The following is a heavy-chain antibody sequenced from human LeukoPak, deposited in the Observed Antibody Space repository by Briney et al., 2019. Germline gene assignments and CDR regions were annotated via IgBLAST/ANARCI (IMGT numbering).Heavy chain of an antibody. J-gene: IGHJ4*02. D-gene: IGHD1-26*01. CDR1: GFTFDDYG. Sequence: GGSLRLSCIASGFTFDDYGMSWVRQVPGEGLEWVSGVNWNGGSSGYAESVKGRFTISRDNAKNSLYLQMNSLRAEDTAVYYCARASGGSHYFDYWGQGTLVTVSS. CDR2: VNWNGGSS. CDR3: ARASGGSHYFDY. V-gene: IGHV3-20*04.